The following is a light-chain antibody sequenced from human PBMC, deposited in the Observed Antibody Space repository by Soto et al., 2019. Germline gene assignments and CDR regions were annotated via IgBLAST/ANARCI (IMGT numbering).Light chain of an antibody. CDR2: GVD. CDR1: NSDVGGYKY. V-gene: IGLV2-14*03. Sequence: QSALTQPASVSGSPGQSITISCTGTNSDVGGYKYVSWYQHQPGKAPKLMFYGVDNRPSGVSNRFSASKSGNTASLTISRLQAEDEAENYCVSYTSNTTLVFGGGTKLTVL. CDR3: VSYTSNTTLV. J-gene: IGLJ2*01.